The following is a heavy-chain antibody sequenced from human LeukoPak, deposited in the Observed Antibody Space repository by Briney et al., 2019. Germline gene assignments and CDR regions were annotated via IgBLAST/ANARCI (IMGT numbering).Heavy chain of an antibody. Sequence: PGGSLRLSCAASGFTFTTYWLGWVRQPPGKGLEWVANIKQDGTEKYYVDSVKGRFTISRDNAKNSLYLQMNSLRAEDTAVYYCARVGDYDSSGYSDYWGQGTLVTVSS. J-gene: IGHJ4*02. V-gene: IGHV3-7*01. CDR1: GFTFTTYW. CDR3: ARVGDYDSSGYSDY. CDR2: IKQDGTEK. D-gene: IGHD3-22*01.